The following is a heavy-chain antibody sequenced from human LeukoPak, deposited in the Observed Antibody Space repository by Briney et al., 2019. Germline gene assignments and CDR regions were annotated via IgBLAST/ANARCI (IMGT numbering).Heavy chain of an antibody. J-gene: IGHJ5*02. CDR2: IYHSGST. CDR1: GGSISSSNW. Sequence: PSENLSLTCAVSGGSISSSNWWSWVRQPPGKGLEWIGEIYHSGSTNYNPSLKGRVTISVDRSKNQFSLNLNFVTAADTALYYCARGDGSGSGRWFDPWGQGTLITVSS. CDR3: ARGDGSGSGRWFDP. D-gene: IGHD3-10*01. V-gene: IGHV4-4*02.